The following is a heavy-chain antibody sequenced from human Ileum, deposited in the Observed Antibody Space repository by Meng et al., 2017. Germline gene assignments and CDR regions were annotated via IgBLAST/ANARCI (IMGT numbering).Heavy chain of an antibody. D-gene: IGHD6-13*01. CDR3: ARRRTGTAPYFFDY. CDR2: INSDGSST. Sequence: GGSLRLSCAASGFTFSSYWMHWVRQPPGKGLGWVSRINSDGSSTSYADSVKGRFTISRDNAKNTLYLQMNSLRAEDTAVYYCARRRTGTAPYFFDYWGQGTLVTVSS. CDR1: GFTFSSYW. J-gene: IGHJ4*02. V-gene: IGHV3-74*01.